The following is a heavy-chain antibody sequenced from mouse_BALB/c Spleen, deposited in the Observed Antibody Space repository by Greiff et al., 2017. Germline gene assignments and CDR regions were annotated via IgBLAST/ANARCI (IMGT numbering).Heavy chain of an antibody. D-gene: IGHD2-1*01. Sequence: VKLQESGAELARPGASVKLSCKASGYTFTSYWMQWVKQRPGQGLEWIGAIYPGDGDTRYTQKFKGKATLTADKSSSTAYMQLSSLASEDSAVYYCARLDGNYRGAMDYWGQGTSVTVSS. V-gene: IGHV1-87*01. J-gene: IGHJ4*01. CDR3: ARLDGNYRGAMDY. CDR1: GYTFTSYW. CDR2: IYPGDGDT.